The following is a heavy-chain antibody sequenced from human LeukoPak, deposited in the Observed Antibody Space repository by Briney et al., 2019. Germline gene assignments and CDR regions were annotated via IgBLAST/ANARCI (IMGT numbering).Heavy chain of an antibody. CDR2: ISSSCSTI. CDR3: ARGVDNYNILTGGMDV. V-gene: IGHV3-48*03. CDR1: GFTFSSYE. Sequence: GGSLRLSCAASGFTFSSYEMNWVRQAPGKGLEWVSYISSSCSTIYYADSVKGRFTISRDNAKKSLYLQMNSLRAEDTAMYFCARGVDNYNILTGGMDVWGKGTTVTISS. J-gene: IGHJ6*04. D-gene: IGHD3-9*01.